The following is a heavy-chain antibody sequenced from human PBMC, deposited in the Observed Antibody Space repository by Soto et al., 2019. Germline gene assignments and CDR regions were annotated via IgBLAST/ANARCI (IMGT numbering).Heavy chain of an antibody. Sequence: ASVKVSCKASGYTFTGYYMHWVRQAPGQGLERMGWINPNSGGTNYAQKVQGRVTMTRDTSISTAYMELSRLRSDGTAVYDCAIDNERYSGGWYGCDSWGRGTLVTVSS. V-gene: IGHV1-2*02. CDR2: INPNSGGT. CDR3: AIDNERYSGGWYGCDS. D-gene: IGHD6-19*01. CDR1: GYTFTGYY. J-gene: IGHJ5*01.